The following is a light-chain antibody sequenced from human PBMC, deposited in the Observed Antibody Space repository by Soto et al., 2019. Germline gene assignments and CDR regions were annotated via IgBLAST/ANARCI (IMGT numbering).Light chain of an antibody. V-gene: IGLV3-21*04. CDR1: NIGSKS. J-gene: IGLJ7*01. CDR2: YDS. Sequence: SYELTQPPSVSVAPGKTARITCGGNNIGSKSVHWYQQKPGQAPVVVMYYDSDRPSGIPERFSGAKSGNTATLTISRVEAGDEADYYCQVWDKSSDHAVFGGGNQLTVL. CDR3: QVWDKSSDHAV.